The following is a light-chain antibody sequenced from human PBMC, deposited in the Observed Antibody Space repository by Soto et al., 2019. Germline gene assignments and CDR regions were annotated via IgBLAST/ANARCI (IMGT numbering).Light chain of an antibody. CDR3: QQYNQWPPYT. J-gene: IGKJ2*01. Sequence: ERVLTQSPATLSVSPGERATLSCRASQSVGRTRAWYQQKPGQSPRLLVSGASTRANGTPARFSGSGSGTEFALSLSSLQSEDVAVYYCQQYNQWPPYTFGQGTKVEIK. CDR1: QSVGRT. CDR2: GAS. V-gene: IGKV3-15*01.